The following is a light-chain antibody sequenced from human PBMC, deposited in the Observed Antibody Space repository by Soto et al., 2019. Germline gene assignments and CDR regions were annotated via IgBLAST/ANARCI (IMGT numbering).Light chain of an antibody. CDR3: SSYTRSSTLVV. CDR2: DVS. CDR1: SSDVGGYNC. V-gene: IGLV2-14*01. Sequence: QSVLTQPASVSGSPGQSITISCTGTSSDVGGYNCVSWYQQHPGKAPKLMIYDVSNRPSGVSNRFSGSKSGNTASLTISGLQAEDEADFYCSSYTRSSTLVVFGGGTKVTVL. J-gene: IGLJ2*01.